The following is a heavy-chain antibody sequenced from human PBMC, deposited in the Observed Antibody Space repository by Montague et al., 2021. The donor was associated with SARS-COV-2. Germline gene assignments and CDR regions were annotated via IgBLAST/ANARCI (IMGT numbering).Heavy chain of an antibody. Sequence: SETLSLTCTVSGGSISSYYWSWIRQPPGKGLEWIGYIYYSGSTNYNPSLKSRVTISVDTSKKQFSLKLSSVTAADTAVYYCARAGRVRVLDYGMDVWGQGTMVTVSS. D-gene: IGHD3-3*01. CDR2: IYYSGST. J-gene: IGHJ6*02. V-gene: IGHV4-59*01. CDR1: GGSISSYY. CDR3: ARAGRVRVLDYGMDV.